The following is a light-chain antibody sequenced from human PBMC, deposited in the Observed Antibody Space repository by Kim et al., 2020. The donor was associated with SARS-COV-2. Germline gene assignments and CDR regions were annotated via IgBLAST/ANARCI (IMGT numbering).Light chain of an antibody. V-gene: IGLV2-14*04. CDR1: SGDVGGYNY. J-gene: IGLJ2*01. CDR2: DVS. Sequence: QSITTSCTGTSGDVGGYNYVSWYQQHPGKAPKLMIYDVSKRPSGVSNRFSGSKSGNTASLTISGLQAEDEADYYCSSYTSSSTFVVFGGGTQLTVL. CDR3: SSYTSSSTFVV.